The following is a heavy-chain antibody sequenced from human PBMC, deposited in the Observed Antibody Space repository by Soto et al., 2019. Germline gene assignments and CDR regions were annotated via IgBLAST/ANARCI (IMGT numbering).Heavy chain of an antibody. J-gene: IGHJ6*02. D-gene: IGHD3-22*01. CDR3: ASPVPHYYDSSGYPRGYYYYGMDI. CDR2: IIPIFGTA. CDR1: GGTFSSYA. V-gene: IGHV1-69*13. Sequence: SVKVSCKASGGTFSSYAISWVRQAPGQGLEWMGGIIPIFGTANYAQKFQGRVTITADESTSTAYMELSSLRSEDTAVYYCASPVPHYYDSSGYPRGYYYYGMDIWGQGTTVTVSS.